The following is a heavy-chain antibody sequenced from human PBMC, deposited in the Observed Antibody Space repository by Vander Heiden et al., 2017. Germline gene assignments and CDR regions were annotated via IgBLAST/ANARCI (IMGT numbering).Heavy chain of an antibody. CDR1: GSTFDGYV. D-gene: IGHD1-1*01. Sequence: EVQLVESGGGLVQPGRSLSPSCSASGSTFDGYVMRWVRQAPGKGLEWVSGITWNSGSIAYADSVKGRFTISRDNAKNSLYLQMNSLRVEDTAVYYCAKDMRGNSYYGMDVWGQGTTVTVSS. CDR2: ITWNSGSI. J-gene: IGHJ6*02. V-gene: IGHV3-9*01. CDR3: AKDMRGNSYYGMDV.